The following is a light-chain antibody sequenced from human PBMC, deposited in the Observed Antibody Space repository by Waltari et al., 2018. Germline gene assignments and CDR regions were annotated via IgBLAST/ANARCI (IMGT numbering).Light chain of an antibody. V-gene: IGLV2-23*01. CDR3: CSYAGSDTWV. CDR1: SRDDGSHCFIL. J-gene: IGLJ3*02. CDR2: EGN. Sequence: QSALTQPASVSGSPGQSIPIPCPGTSRDDGSHCFILFSWYQQHPGKAPKLMIYEGNKRPSGVSSRFSGSKSGNTASLTISGLQAEDEADYYCCSYAGSDTWVFGGGTKLTVL.